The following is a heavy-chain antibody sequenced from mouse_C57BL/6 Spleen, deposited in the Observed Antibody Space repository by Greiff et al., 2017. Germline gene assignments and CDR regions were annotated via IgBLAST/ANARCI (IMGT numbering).Heavy chain of an antibody. CDR2: IHPNSGST. CDR1: GYTFTSYW. V-gene: IGHV1-64*01. J-gene: IGHJ1*03. D-gene: IGHD1-1*01. CDR3: ARWYYGSSSYVDV. Sequence: QVQLQQPGAELVKPGASVKLSCKASGYTFTSYWMHWVKQRPGQGLEWIGMIHPNSGSTNYNEKFKSKATLTVEKSSSTAYMQLSSLTSEDSAVYYCARWYYGSSSYVDVWGTGTTVTVSS.